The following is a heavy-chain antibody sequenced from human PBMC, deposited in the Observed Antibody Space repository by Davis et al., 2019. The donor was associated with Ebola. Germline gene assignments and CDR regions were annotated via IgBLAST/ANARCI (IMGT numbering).Heavy chain of an antibody. CDR1: GYTFTSYD. CDR3: ARGGYGSGSYYGAPYYYGMDV. Sequence: ASVKVSCKASGYTFTSYDINWVRQATGQGLEWMGWMNPNSGNTGYAQKFQGRVTITRNTSISTAYMELSSLRSEDTAVYYCARGGYGSGSYYGAPYYYGMDVWGQGTTVTVSS. CDR2: MNPNSGNT. J-gene: IGHJ6*02. D-gene: IGHD3-10*01. V-gene: IGHV1-8*03.